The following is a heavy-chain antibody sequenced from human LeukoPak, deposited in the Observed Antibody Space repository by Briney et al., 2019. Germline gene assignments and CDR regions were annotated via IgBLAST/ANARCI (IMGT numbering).Heavy chain of an antibody. Sequence: PSETLSLTCAVYGGSFSGYYWSWIRQPPGKGLGWIGEINHSGSTNYNPSLRSRVTISVDTSKNQFSLKLSSVTAADTAVYYCARAHTDYGSGSYSDYWGQGTLVTVSS. CDR3: ARAHTDYGSGSYSDY. CDR2: INHSGST. CDR1: GGSFSGYY. J-gene: IGHJ4*02. D-gene: IGHD3-10*01. V-gene: IGHV4-34*01.